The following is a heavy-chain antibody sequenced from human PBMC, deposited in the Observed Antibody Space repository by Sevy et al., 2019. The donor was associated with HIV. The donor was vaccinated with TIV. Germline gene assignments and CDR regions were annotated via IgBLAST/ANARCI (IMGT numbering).Heavy chain of an antibody. Sequence: GGSLRLSCIASGFTFGDYAMSWFRQAPGKGLEWVGFIRNKAYRGTTEYAASVKGRSTISRYDPTSIAYLQMNSLKTEDTAVYYCARGWYAFDLWGQGTMVTVSS. V-gene: IGHV3-49*03. J-gene: IGHJ3*01. CDR2: IRNKAYRGTT. D-gene: IGHD6-13*01. CDR3: ARGWYAFDL. CDR1: GFTFGDYA.